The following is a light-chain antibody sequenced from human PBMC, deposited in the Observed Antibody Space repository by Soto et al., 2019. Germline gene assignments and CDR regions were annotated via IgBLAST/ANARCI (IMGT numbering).Light chain of an antibody. J-gene: IGKJ1*01. CDR2: NAF. V-gene: IGKV1-39*01. Sequence: DVQMSQSPSSLSAFVGDRVTITCRASQTISTYVNWYRQKPGKAPNLLIYNAFILQSGVPSRFSGSGSGTDFTLTISSLQPEDFATYYCQQNYYTPQTFGQGTKVDMK. CDR3: QQNYYTPQT. CDR1: QTISTY.